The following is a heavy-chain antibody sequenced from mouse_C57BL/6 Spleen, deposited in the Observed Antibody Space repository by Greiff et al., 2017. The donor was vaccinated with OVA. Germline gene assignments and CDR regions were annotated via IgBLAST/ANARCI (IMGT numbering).Heavy chain of an antibody. Sequence: VQLKQSGPVLVKPGASVKMSCKASGYTFTDYYMNWVKQSHGKSLEWIGVINPYNGGTSYNQKFKGKDTLTVDKSSSTAYMELNSLTSEDSAVYDCARSGGSSPFAYWGQGTLVTVSA. CDR2: INPYNGGT. D-gene: IGHD1-1*01. V-gene: IGHV1-19*01. J-gene: IGHJ3*01. CDR1: GYTFTDYY. CDR3: ARSGGSSPFAY.